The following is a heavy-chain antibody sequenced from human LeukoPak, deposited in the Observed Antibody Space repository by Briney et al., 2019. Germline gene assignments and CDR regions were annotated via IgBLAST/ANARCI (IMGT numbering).Heavy chain of an antibody. CDR2: IYSGGST. CDR1: GFTVSSNY. D-gene: IGHD3-22*01. CDR3: ATTYIVADRYFDY. Sequence: GSLRLSCAASGFTVSSNYMSWVRQAPGKGLEWVSVIYSGGSTYYADSVKGRFTISRDNSKNTLYLQMNSLRAEDTAVYYCATTYIVADRYFDYWGQGTLVTVSS. V-gene: IGHV3-53*01. J-gene: IGHJ4*02.